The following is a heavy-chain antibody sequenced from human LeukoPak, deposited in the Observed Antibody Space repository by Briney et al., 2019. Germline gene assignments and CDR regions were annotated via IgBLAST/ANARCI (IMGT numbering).Heavy chain of an antibody. Sequence: PSETLSLTCTVSGGSISSHYWSWIRQPPGKGLEWIGYIYYSGSTNYNPSLKSGVTISVDTSKNQFSLKLSSVTAADTAVYYCARGGTVTGENWFDPWGQGTTVTVSS. D-gene: IGHD4-11*01. CDR2: IYYSGST. J-gene: IGHJ5*01. CDR3: ARGGTVTGENWFDP. CDR1: GGSISSHY. V-gene: IGHV4-59*11.